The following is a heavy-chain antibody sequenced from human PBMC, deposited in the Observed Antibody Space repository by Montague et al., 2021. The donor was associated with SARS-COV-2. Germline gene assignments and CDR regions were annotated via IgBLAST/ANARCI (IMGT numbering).Heavy chain of an antibody. CDR3: ARREDSYGFGD. Sequence: SETLSLTCTVTGGPISGSSYYWGWIRQSPGKGLEWIASVYYSGNTYYSPSLKSRLTISVDTSKNQFSLKLTSVTAADTALYYCARREDSYGFGDWGQGTLVTVSS. CDR2: VYYSGNT. J-gene: IGHJ4*02. CDR1: GGPISGSSYY. D-gene: IGHD3-16*01. V-gene: IGHV4-39*01.